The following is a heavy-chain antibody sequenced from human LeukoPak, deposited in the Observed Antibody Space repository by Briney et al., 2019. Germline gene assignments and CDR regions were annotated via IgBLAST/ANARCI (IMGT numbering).Heavy chain of an antibody. V-gene: IGHV4-38-2*02. D-gene: IGHD2-2*01. CDR2: IYLSGSA. CDR1: GSSISSGYQ. J-gene: IGHJ5*02. CDR3: ARDPRWLTPDCTSTSCYENYFDP. Sequence: SETLSLTCAVSGSSISSGYQWAWIRQSPGKGLEWIGSIYLSGSAHYNPSLKSRVTILVETSKNQFSLKLYSVTAADTAVYYCARDPRWLTPDCTSTSCYENYFDPWGQGTLVTVSS.